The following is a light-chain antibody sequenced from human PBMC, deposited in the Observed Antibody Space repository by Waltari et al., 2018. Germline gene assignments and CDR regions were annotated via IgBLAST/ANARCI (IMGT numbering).Light chain of an antibody. J-gene: IGKJ4*01. Sequence: EIVFTQSPATLSLSPGERATLPCRASQSVSSYLAWYQQKPGQTPRLLIYDASNRATGITARFSGSGSGTDFTLTISSLEPADFAVYYCQQRSNWLTFGGGTKVEIK. CDR2: DAS. V-gene: IGKV3-11*01. CDR3: QQRSNWLT. CDR1: QSVSSY.